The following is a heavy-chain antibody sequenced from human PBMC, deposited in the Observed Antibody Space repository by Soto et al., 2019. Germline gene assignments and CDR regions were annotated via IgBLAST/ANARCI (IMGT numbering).Heavy chain of an antibody. CDR3: ARLSRASFALDV. CDR1: GYSFAGYW. J-gene: IGHJ6*02. D-gene: IGHD3-16*01. V-gene: IGHV5-10-1*01. CDR2: IDPSDSQT. Sequence: GESLRISCKGSGYSFAGYWITWVRQKPGKGLEWMGRIDPSDSQTYYSPSFRGHVTISVTKSISTAYLQWSSLKASDSAVYYCARLSRASFALDVWGQGTTVTVSS.